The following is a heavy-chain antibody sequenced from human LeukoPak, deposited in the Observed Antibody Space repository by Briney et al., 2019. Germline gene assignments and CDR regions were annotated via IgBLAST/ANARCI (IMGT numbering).Heavy chain of an antibody. J-gene: IGHJ4*02. CDR1: GDSISDTTYF. Sequence: SETLSLTCSVSGDSISDTTYFWGWIRQPPGKGLEWIGSFYYGGSPYYNPSLESRVTISVDTSVNQFSLNLNSVTAADTAVYYCVRQFPFDYKQVDYWGQGTLVSVSS. V-gene: IGHV4-39*01. CDR3: VRQFPFDYKQVDY. CDR2: FYYGGSP. D-gene: IGHD5-12*01.